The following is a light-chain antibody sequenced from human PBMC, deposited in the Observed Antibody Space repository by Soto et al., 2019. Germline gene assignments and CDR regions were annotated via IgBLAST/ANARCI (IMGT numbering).Light chain of an antibody. CDR3: QQYYSTPPT. V-gene: IGKV3-20*01. CDR2: DAS. Sequence: PGERASLSCRASQSISGRYLAWYQQKPGQAPRLLIYDASSRATGIPDRFSGSGSGTDFILTISSLQAEDVAVYYCQQYYSTPPTFGPGTKVDIK. J-gene: IGKJ3*01. CDR1: QSISGRY.